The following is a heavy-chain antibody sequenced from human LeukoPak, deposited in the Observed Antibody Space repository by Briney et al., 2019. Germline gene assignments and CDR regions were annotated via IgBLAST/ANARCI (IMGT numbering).Heavy chain of an antibody. D-gene: IGHD3/OR15-3a*01. CDR1: GFTFSTYW. CDR3: ARHFGTYYPN. CDR2: IKQDGREK. V-gene: IGHV3-7*01. J-gene: IGHJ4*02. Sequence: GSLRLSCAASGFTFSTYWMSWVRQAPGKGLEWVANIKQDGREKYCVDSVKGRFTISRDNAKNSLDLQMNSLRVEDTAVYYCARHFGTYYPNWGQGTLVTASS.